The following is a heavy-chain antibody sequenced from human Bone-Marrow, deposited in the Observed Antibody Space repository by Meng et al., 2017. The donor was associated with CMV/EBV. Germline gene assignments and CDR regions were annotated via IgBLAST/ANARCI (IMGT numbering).Heavy chain of an antibody. V-gene: IGHV3-48*04. CDR2: ISSSSSTI. J-gene: IGHJ6*02. D-gene: IGHD3-3*01. CDR1: GFTFSSYS. CDR3: GRPYDFWSGYLNYMDF. Sequence: GGSLRLSCAASGFTFSSYSMTWVRQAPGKGLEWVSYISSSSSTIYYEDSVKDRFTISRDNTKNTLFLQMNSLRVEDKAGYYCGRPYDFWSGYLNYMDFWGQGTTVTVSS.